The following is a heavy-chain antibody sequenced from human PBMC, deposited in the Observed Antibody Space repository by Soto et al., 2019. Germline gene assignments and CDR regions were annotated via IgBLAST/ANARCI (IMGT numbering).Heavy chain of an antibody. V-gene: IGHV3-30-3*01. J-gene: IGHJ3*02. CDR2: ITPDGGTE. CDR3: ARGPTHGAFDI. Sequence: PGGSLRLSCAASGFTFSSDDIHWVRQAPGKGPEWMAHITPDGGTEYWADSVKGRFSMSRDNTKKTVYLQMNSLRTDDTAVYYCARGPTHGAFDIWGQGTMVTVS. CDR1: GFTFSSDD.